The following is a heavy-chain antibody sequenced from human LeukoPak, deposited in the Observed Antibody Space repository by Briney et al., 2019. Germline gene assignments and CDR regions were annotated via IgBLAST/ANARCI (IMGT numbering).Heavy chain of an antibody. D-gene: IGHD3-10*01. J-gene: IGHJ5*02. CDR1: GFTFRSYW. Sequence: GGSLRLSCAASGFTFRSYWMSWVRQAPGKGLEWVANIKEDGSEKYYVDSVKGRFTISRDNAKNSLFLQMNSLRAEDTAVYYCALGSSPWGQGTLVTVSS. CDR2: IKEDGSEK. V-gene: IGHV3-7*01. CDR3: ALGSSP.